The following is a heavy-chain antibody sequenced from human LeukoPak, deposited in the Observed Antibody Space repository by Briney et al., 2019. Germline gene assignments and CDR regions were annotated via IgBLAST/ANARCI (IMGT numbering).Heavy chain of an antibody. CDR2: ISGSGSHT. D-gene: IGHD3-22*01. V-gene: IGHV3-23*01. J-gene: IGHJ4*02. CDR3: AKDISGYYRPFDY. Sequence: GGSLRLSCAASGFSFSGYAMSWVRQAPGKGLEWVSSISGSGSHTYHADSVKGRFTISRDNSKNTLYLQMNSLRAEDTAVYYCAKDISGYYRPFDYWRQGTLVTVSS. CDR1: GFSFSGYA.